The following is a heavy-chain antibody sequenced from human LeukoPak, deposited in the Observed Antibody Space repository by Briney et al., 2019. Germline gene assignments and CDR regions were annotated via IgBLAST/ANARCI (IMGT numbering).Heavy chain of an antibody. CDR3: ARDAHSDSSGYYYY. CDR2: IKQDGSEK. V-gene: IGHV3-7*01. D-gene: IGHD3-22*01. J-gene: IGHJ4*02. Sequence: GGSLRLSCAASVFTFSSYAMSWVRQAPGKGLEWVANIKQDGSEKYYVDSVKGRFTISRDNAKNSLYLQMNSLRAEDTAVYYCARDAHSDSSGYYYYWGQGTLVTVSS. CDR1: VFTFSSYA.